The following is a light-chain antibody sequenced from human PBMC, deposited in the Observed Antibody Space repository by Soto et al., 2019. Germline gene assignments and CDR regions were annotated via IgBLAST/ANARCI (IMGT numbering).Light chain of an antibody. V-gene: IGKV1-9*01. CDR2: AAS. Sequence: IQLTQSPSSLSASVGDRVTITCRASQGLSSYLAWYQQKPGKAPKLLIYAASTLQSGVPSRFSGSGSETDFTLTISSLQAEDFAVYYCQQYNNWPPWTFGQGTKVDNK. CDR3: QQYNNWPPWT. J-gene: IGKJ1*01. CDR1: QGLSSY.